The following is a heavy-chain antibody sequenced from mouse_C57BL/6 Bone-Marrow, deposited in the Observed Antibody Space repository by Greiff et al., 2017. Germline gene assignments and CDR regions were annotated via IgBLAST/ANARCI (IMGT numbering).Heavy chain of an antibody. CDR1: GYTFTDYY. Sequence: VQLQQSGPVLVKPGASVTMSCKASGYTFTDYYMNCVKPSHGQSLEWIGVITPYYGGTSYNQKFKGQATLTVDKSSSTAYMELNSLTSDDSAVYYCASTTGGLGFAYWGQGTLVTVSS. V-gene: IGHV1-19*01. CDR2: ITPYYGGT. CDR3: ASTTGGLGFAY. D-gene: IGHD1-1*01. J-gene: IGHJ3*01.